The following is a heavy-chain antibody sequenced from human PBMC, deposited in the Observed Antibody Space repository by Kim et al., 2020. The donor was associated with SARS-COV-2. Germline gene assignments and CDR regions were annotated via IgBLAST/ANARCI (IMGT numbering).Heavy chain of an antibody. CDR3: ARKGVKQFAY. V-gene: IGHV4-34*01. J-gene: IGHJ4*02. Sequence: SPHQPPPLQRRVTQSVDTSKNQFSLKLTSVTAAETAVYYCARKGVKQFAYWGQGVLVTVSS. CDR2: SP. D-gene: IGHD2-8*01.